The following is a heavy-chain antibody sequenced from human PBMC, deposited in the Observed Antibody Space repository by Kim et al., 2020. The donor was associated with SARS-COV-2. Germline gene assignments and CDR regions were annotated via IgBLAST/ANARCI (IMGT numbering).Heavy chain of an antibody. CDR1: GFTFSSYW. CDR3: VRKWEP. D-gene: IGHD1-26*01. V-gene: IGHV3-7*01. CDR2: IRQDGVDK. Sequence: GGSLRLSCAASGFTFSSYWMSWVRQAPGKGLEWVAYIRQDGVDKFYVDSVKGRFTISRDNAKKSLYLQMNSLSAEDTAVYYCVRKWEPGGQGTLVTVSS. J-gene: IGHJ4*02.